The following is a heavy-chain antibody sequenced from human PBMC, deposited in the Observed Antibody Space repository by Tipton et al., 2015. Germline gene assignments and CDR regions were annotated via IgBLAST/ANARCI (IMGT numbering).Heavy chain of an antibody. Sequence: TLSLTCTVSGGSISNSNYYWGWIRQPPGKGLEWIGSLSYSGKTAYNPPLRSRVTISVDTSKNQFSLRLSSVTAADTAVYYCARSLFPETAGLETWFDPWGQGTLVTVSS. CDR1: GGSISNSNYY. V-gene: IGHV4-39*01. CDR2: LSYSGKT. D-gene: IGHD6-13*01. J-gene: IGHJ5*02. CDR3: ARSLFPETAGLETWFDP.